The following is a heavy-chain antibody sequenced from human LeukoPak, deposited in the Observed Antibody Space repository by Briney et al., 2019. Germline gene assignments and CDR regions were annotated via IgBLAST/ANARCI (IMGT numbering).Heavy chain of an antibody. Sequence: ASVKVSCKASGYTFTSYDINRVRQATGQGLEWMGWMNPNSGNTGYAQKFQGRVTMTRNTSISTAYMELSSLRVDDTAVYYCAKEVDPYRSGWYWVDWGQGTLVTVSS. D-gene: IGHD6-19*01. CDR1: GYTFTSYD. V-gene: IGHV1-8*01. J-gene: IGHJ4*02. CDR2: MNPNSGNT. CDR3: AKEVDPYRSGWYWVD.